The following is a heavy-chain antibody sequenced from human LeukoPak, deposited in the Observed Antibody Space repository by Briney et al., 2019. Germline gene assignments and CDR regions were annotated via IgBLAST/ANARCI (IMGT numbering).Heavy chain of an antibody. CDR3: VRTLGGYTYGPFDY. V-gene: IGHV4-59*01. Sequence: SETLSLTCTVSGGSISSYYWSRIRQPLGKGLEWIGYVFNSGGSNYNPSLQSRVTMSVDTSKNQFSLKLSSVTAADTAVYYCVRTLGGYTYGPFDYWGQGTLVTVSS. J-gene: IGHJ4*02. D-gene: IGHD5-18*01. CDR1: GGSISSYY. CDR2: VFNSGGS.